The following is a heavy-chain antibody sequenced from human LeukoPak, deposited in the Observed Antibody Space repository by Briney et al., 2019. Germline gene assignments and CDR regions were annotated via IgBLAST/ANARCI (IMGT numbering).Heavy chain of an antibody. J-gene: IGHJ6*03. CDR1: GGTISSYY. V-gene: IGHV4-4*07. Sequence: SETLSLTCTVSGGTISSYYWSWIRQPAGKGLEWVGRIYTSGSTNYNPSLKSRVTMSVDTSKNQFSLKLSSVTAADTAVYYCARVAAAGRYYYYYMDVWGKGTTVTVSS. CDR3: ARVAAAGRYYYYYMDV. CDR2: IYTSGST. D-gene: IGHD6-13*01.